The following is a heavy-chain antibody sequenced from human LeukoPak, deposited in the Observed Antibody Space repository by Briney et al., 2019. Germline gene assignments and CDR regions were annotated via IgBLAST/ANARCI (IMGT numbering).Heavy chain of an antibody. V-gene: IGHV3-23*01. D-gene: IGHD2-15*01. CDR3: ARDKMNGWVAAQSN. CDR2: ISGSGGST. CDR1: GFTFSSYG. Sequence: GGTLRLSCAASGFTFSSYGMSWVRQAPGKGLEWVSAISGSGGSTYYADSVKGRFTISRDNSKNTLYLQMNSLRAEDTAVYYCARDKMNGWVAAQSNWGQGTLVTVSS. J-gene: IGHJ4*02.